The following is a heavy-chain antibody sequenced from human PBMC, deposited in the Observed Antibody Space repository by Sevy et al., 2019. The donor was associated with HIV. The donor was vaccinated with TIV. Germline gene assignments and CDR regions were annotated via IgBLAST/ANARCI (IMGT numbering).Heavy chain of an antibody. D-gene: IGHD6-19*01. J-gene: IGHJ5*02. CDR3: AREGGASSAWFENWFGP. CDR2: IYSNGNS. CDR1: GGSITSYS. Sequence: SETLSLTCTVSGGSITSYSWGWIRQPAGKGLEWLGRIYSNGNSNYNPSLKSRVTMSMDTSKNQFSLKLTSVNAADTAVYFCAREGGASSAWFENWFGPWGQGTLVTVSS. V-gene: IGHV4-4*07.